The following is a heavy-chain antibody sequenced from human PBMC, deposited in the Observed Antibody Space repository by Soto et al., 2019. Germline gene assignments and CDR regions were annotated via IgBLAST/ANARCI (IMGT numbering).Heavy chain of an antibody. Sequence: GASVKVSCKVSGYTLTDLAMHWVRQAPGKGLEWVGGFDPEDGETIYAQKFQGRVTMTEDTSTDTAYMELSSLRSEDTAVYYCAPAIRVRGVIIKEGAFDIWGQGTMVTVSS. J-gene: IGHJ3*02. D-gene: IGHD3-10*01. CDR2: FDPEDGET. CDR1: GYTLTDLA. V-gene: IGHV1-24*01. CDR3: APAIRVRGVIIKEGAFDI.